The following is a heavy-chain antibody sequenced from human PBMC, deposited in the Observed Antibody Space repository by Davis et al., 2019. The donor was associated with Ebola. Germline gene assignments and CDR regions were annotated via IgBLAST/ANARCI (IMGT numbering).Heavy chain of an antibody. CDR3: ARDGYDYGDYRDFDY. Sequence: ASVKVSCKASGYTFTSYGISWVRQAPGQGLEWMGWISAYNGNTNYAQKLQGRVTMTTDTSTSTAYMELRSLRSDDTAVYYCARDGYDYGDYRDFDYWGQGTLVTVSS. CDR2: ISAYNGNT. V-gene: IGHV1-18*01. J-gene: IGHJ4*02. CDR1: GYTFTSYG. D-gene: IGHD4-17*01.